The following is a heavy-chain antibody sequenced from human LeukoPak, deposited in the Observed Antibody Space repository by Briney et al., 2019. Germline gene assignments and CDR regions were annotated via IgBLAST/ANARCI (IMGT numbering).Heavy chain of an antibody. CDR2: MNPNSGNT. CDR3: ARGSEGYYYDSSGYLEI. Sequence: ASVKVSCKASGYTFTGYYMHWVRQAPGQGLEWMGWMNPNSGNTGYAQKFQGRVTMTRNTSISTAYMELSSLRSEDTAVYYCARGSEGYYYDSSGYLEIWGQGTMVTVSS. J-gene: IGHJ3*02. CDR1: GYTFTGYY. D-gene: IGHD3-22*01. V-gene: IGHV1-8*02.